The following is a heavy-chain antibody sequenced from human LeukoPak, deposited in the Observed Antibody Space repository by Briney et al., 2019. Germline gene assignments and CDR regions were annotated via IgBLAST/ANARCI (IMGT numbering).Heavy chain of an antibody. CDR1: GFTFTSSA. V-gene: IGHV1-58*01. CDR2: IVVGSGNT. J-gene: IGHJ2*01. CDR3: AADRYYYGSGTYYRWYFDL. Sequence: SVKVSCKASGFTFTSSAVQWVRQARGQRLEWIGWIVVGSGNTNYAQKFQERVTITRDMSTSTAYMELSSLRSEDTAVYYCAADRYYYGSGTYYRWYFDLWGRGTLVTVSS. D-gene: IGHD3-10*01.